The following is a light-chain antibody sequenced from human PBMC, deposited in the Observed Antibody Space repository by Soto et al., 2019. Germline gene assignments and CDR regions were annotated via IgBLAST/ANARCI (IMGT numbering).Light chain of an antibody. CDR1: SSDVGGYNY. CDR3: SSYAGKNNLGV. J-gene: IGLJ2*01. CDR2: EVN. Sequence: QAVVTQPPSASGSPGQSVTISCTGTSSDVGGYNYVSWYQQHPGKAPKLMIYEVNKRPSGVPDRFSGSKSGNTASLTVSGLQAEDEAVYYCSSYAGKNNLGVFGGGTKVTVL. V-gene: IGLV2-8*01.